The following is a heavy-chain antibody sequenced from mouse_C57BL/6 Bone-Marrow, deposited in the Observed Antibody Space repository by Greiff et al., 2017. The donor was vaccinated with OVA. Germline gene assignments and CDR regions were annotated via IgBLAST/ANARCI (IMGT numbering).Heavy chain of an antibody. J-gene: IGHJ2*01. CDR3: TTLRSYFDYWGQGTTLTASYFDY. Sequence: EVQLQQSGAELVRPGASVKLSCTASGFNIKDDYMHWVKQRPEQGLEWIGWIDPENGDTEYASKFQGKATITADTSSNTAYLQLSSLTSEDTAVYYCTTLRSYFDYWGQGTTLTASYFDYWGQGTTLTVSS. CDR2: IDPENGDT. D-gene: IGHD2-13*01. V-gene: IGHV14-4*01. CDR1: GFNIKDDY.